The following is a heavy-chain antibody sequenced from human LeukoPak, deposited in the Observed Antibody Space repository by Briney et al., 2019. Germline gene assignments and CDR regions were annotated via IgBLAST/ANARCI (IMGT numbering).Heavy chain of an antibody. D-gene: IGHD3-16*01. Sequence: RPGGSLRLSCAASGFTFSSHGMTWVRQAPGKGLEWVSGISPSGGITYYTDSVKGRFTISRDNSKNTQSLQMNSLRAEDTAVYYCAKDDDWGRYKHWGQGTLVTVSS. CDR2: ISPSGGIT. CDR1: GFTFSSHG. V-gene: IGHV3-23*01. CDR3: AKDDDWGRYKH. J-gene: IGHJ1*01.